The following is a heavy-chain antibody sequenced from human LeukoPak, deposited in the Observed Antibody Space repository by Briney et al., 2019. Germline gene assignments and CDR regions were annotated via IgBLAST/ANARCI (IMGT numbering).Heavy chain of an antibody. CDR1: GYTFTGYY. D-gene: IGHD6-13*01. J-gene: IGHJ4*02. V-gene: IGHV1-2*02. CDR2: INPNSGGT. CDR3: ARGYSLASGCSSSWYPFDY. Sequence: GASVKVSCKASGYTFTGYYMHWVRQAPGQGLEWMGWINPNSGGTNYAQKFQGRVTMTRDTSISTAYMELSRLRSDDTAVYYCARGYSLASGCSSSWYPFDYWGQGTLVTVSS.